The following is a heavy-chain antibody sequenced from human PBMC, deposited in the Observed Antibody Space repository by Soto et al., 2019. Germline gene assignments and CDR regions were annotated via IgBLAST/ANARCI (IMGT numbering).Heavy chain of an antibody. D-gene: IGHD3-3*01. Sequence: GGSLRLSCAASGFTFSSYAMHWVRQAPGKGLEWVAVISYDGSNKYYADSVKGRFTISRDNSKNTLYLQMNSLRAEDTAVYYCAKDRAIFGVVISESSGGWFDPWGQGTLVTVSS. V-gene: IGHV3-30-3*01. CDR1: GFTFSSYA. CDR2: ISYDGSNK. CDR3: AKDRAIFGVVISESSGGWFDP. J-gene: IGHJ5*02.